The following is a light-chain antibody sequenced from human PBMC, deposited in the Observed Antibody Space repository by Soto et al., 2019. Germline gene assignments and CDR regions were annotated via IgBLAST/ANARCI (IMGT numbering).Light chain of an antibody. J-gene: IGLJ3*02. Sequence: QSALTQPASVSGSPGQSITISCTGTTNDFGIYNGVSWCQQRPGKAPEVIIYEVSNRPSGISYRFSGSKSGNTASLIISGLQAEDEADYYCASHTSSGTWVFGGGTKLTVL. CDR3: ASHTSSGTWV. V-gene: IGLV2-14*01. CDR2: EVS. CDR1: TNDFGIYNG.